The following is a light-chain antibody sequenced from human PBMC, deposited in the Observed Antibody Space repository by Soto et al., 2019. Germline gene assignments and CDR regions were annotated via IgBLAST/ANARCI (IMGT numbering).Light chain of an antibody. Sequence: DIQMTKSPSTLSGSVGDRVTITCRASQTISSWLAWYQQKPGKAPKLLIYKASTLKSGVPSRFSGSGSGTEFTLTISSLQPDDFATYYCQHYNSYSAAFGQGTKVDIK. CDR1: QTISSW. V-gene: IGKV1-5*03. CDR2: KAS. J-gene: IGKJ1*01. CDR3: QHYNSYSAA.